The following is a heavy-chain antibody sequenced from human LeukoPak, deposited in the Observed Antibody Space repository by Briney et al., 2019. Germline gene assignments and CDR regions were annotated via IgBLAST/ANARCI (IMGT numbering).Heavy chain of an antibody. V-gene: IGHV4-39*07. CDR1: GGSISSSSYY. CDR2: IYYTGST. J-gene: IGHJ4*02. Sequence: SETLSLTCTVSGGSISSSSYYWAWIRQPPGKGLEWIGSIYYTGSTYYNPSLKSRVTISVDTSKNQFSLKLSSVTAADTAVYYCAREPIRIAAAGYFDYWGQGTLVTVSS. CDR3: AREPIRIAAAGYFDY. D-gene: IGHD6-13*01.